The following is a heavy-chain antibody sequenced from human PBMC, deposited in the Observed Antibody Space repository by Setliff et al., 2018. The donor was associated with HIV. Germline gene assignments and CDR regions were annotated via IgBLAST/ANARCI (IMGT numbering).Heavy chain of an antibody. V-gene: IGHV1-8*01. CDR3: ASGKGVRGVIIRGGLDV. D-gene: IGHD3-10*01. CDR2: MNPNSGAT. Sequence: ASVKVSCKTSGHPFSNYDIIWVRRATGQGLEWMGWMNPNSGATGYAQKFKDRFIMTRDTSISTAYMELSSLTSEDTAVYYYASGKGVRGVIIRGGLDVWGKGTTVTVSS. CDR1: GHPFSNYD. J-gene: IGHJ6*04.